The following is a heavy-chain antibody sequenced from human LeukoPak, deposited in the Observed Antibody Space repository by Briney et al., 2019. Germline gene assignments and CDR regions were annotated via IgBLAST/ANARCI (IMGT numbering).Heavy chain of an antibody. J-gene: IGHJ4*02. CDR3: TRPGGYGGNSATDDY. V-gene: IGHV3-23*01. Sequence: GGSLRLSCAASGFTFSSYAMSWVRQAPGKGLEWVSAISGSGGSTYYADSVKGRFTISRDNSKNTLYLQMNSLRAEDTAVYYCTRPGGYGGNSATDDYWGQGTLVTVSS. CDR2: ISGSGGST. CDR1: GFTFSSYA. D-gene: IGHD4-23*01.